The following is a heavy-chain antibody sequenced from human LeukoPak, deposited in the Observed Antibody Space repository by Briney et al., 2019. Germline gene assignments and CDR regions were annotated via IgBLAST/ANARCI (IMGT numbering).Heavy chain of an antibody. V-gene: IGHV3-11*04. CDR3: ARDLTRRAHEDY. CDR1: GFTFSDYD. CDR2: ISGSGKVT. J-gene: IGHJ4*02. Sequence: GGSLRLSCVASGFTFSDYDMSWIRQAPGRGPEWISHISGSGKVTYHVDPVKSRFTISRDNAKNSLYLQMNSLRAEDTAVYYCARDLTRRAHEDYWGQGTLVTVSS.